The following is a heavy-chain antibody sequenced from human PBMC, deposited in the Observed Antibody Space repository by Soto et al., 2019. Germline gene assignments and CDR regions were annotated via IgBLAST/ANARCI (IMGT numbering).Heavy chain of an antibody. V-gene: IGHV3-21*01. J-gene: IGHJ5*02. CDR3: ARGQYYDFWSGYLTFDP. CDR1: GFTFSSYS. Sequence: EVQLVESGGGLVKPGGSLRLSCAASGFTFSSYSMNWVRQAPGKGLEWVSSISSSSSYIYYADSVKGRFTISRDNAKNSLYLQMNSLRAEDTAVYDCARGQYYDFWSGYLTFDPWGQGTLVTVSS. CDR2: ISSSSSYI. D-gene: IGHD3-3*01.